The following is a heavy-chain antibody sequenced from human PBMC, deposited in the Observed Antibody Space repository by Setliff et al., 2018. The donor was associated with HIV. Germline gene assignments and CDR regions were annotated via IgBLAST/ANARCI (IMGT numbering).Heavy chain of an antibody. D-gene: IGHD3-10*01. V-gene: IGHV4-39*07. CDR3: ARRGSGFFHYYYYMDV. J-gene: IGHJ6*03. CDR2: IYYSGST. CDR1: GGSISSSNYY. Sequence: PSETLSLTCTVSGGSISSSNYYWGWIRQPPGKGLEWIGNIYYSGSTYYNPSLKSRVTISVDTSKNQFSLKLSSVTAADTAVYYCARRGSGFFHYYYYMDVWGKGTTVT.